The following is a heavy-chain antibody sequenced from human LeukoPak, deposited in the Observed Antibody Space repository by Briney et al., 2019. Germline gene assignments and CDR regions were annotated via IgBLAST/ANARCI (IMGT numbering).Heavy chain of an antibody. V-gene: IGHV4-4*07. J-gene: IGHJ3*02. CDR1: GVSIGSHF. CDR3: ARAYCGGECTAGGAFDI. Sequence: PSETLSLTCSVSGVSIGSHFWSWVRQPAGKALEWIGRISASGTTSSNPSLNSRVTMSSDTSKNQFSLKLNSVTAADTAVYYCARAYCGGECTAGGAFDIWGQGTMVTVSS. D-gene: IGHD2-21*01. CDR2: ISASGTT.